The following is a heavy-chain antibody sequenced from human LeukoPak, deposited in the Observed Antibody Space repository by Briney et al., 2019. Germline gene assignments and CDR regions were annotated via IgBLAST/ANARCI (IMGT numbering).Heavy chain of an antibody. CDR1: GGSLSGLH. V-gene: IGHV4-59*11. Sequence: SETLSLTCTVSGGSLSGLHWSWIRQPPGKGLEWIGYISYSGNTNYNPPLKSRVTISVETSKNQFSLNLNSMTAADTAIYYCAKGDGYNPSWGQGTLVTVSS. J-gene: IGHJ5*02. D-gene: IGHD5-24*01. CDR2: ISYSGNT. CDR3: AKGDGYNPS.